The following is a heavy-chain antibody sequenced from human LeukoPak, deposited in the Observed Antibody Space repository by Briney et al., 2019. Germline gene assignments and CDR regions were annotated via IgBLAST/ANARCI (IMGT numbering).Heavy chain of an antibody. CDR3: ARGVGYCSSTSCEYYYMDV. CDR2: ISAYNGNT. Sequence: ASAKVSCKASGYTFTSYGISWVRQAPGQGLEWMGWISAYNGNTNYAQKFQGRVTITRNTSISTAYMELSSLRSEDTAVYYCARGVGYCSSTSCEYYYMDVWGKGTTVTVSS. D-gene: IGHD2-2*01. CDR1: GYTFTSYG. J-gene: IGHJ6*03. V-gene: IGHV1-18*01.